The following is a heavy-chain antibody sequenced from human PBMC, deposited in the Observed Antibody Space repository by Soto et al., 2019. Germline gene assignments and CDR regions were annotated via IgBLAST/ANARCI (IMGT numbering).Heavy chain of an antibody. D-gene: IGHD6-13*01. CDR3: ARGSVAAPPYYYYMDV. Sequence: SETLSLTCAVYGGSFSGYYWSWIRQPPGKGLEWIGEINHSGSTNYNPSLKSRVTISVGTSKNQFSLKLSSVTAADTAVYYCARGSVAAPPYYYYMDVWGKGTTVTVSS. CDR1: GGSFSGYY. V-gene: IGHV4-34*01. CDR2: INHSGST. J-gene: IGHJ6*03.